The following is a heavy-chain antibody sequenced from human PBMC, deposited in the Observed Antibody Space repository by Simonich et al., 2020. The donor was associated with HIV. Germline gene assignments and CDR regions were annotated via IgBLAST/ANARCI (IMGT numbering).Heavy chain of an antibody. CDR2: IIPSFGTA. CDR1: GGTFSSYA. CDR3: ARDRRSMTTVAYSWYFDL. V-gene: IGHV1-69*13. Sequence: QVQLVQSGAEVRKPGSSVKVSCKASGGTFSSYAISWVRQAPGQGLEWMGGIIPSFGTATDYAQKFQGRVPITADKSTSIAYMELTSLRSEDTAVYYCARDRRSMTTVAYSWYFDLWGRGTLVTVSS. J-gene: IGHJ2*01. D-gene: IGHD4-17*01.